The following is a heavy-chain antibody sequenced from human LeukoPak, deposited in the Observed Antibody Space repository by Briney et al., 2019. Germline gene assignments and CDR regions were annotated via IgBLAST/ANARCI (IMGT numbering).Heavy chain of an antibody. V-gene: IGHV3-48*03. CDR2: ISGGGTTI. CDR1: RFTFSSYE. D-gene: IGHD1-26*01. CDR3: ASRFGSYSGGDY. Sequence: GRSLRLSCAAARFTFSSYEMNWVRQAPGKWLEWVSYISGGGTTIYYADSVKGRFTISRDNAKNSLYRQMNSLRGEDRGVYYCASRFGSYSGGDYWGQGTLVTVSS. J-gene: IGHJ4*02.